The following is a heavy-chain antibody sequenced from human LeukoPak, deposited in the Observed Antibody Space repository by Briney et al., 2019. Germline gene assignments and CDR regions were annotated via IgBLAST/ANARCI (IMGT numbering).Heavy chain of an antibody. CDR3: ARDCSGGSCYGRGYFDY. CDR1: GGSISSYY. Sequence: SETRSLTCTVSGGSISSYYWSWIRQPPGKGLEWIGYIYYSGSTNYNPSLKSRVIISVDTSKNQFSLKLSSVTAADTAVYYCARDCSGGSCYGRGYFDYWGQGTLVTVSS. D-gene: IGHD2-15*01. V-gene: IGHV4-59*01. CDR2: IYYSGST. J-gene: IGHJ4*02.